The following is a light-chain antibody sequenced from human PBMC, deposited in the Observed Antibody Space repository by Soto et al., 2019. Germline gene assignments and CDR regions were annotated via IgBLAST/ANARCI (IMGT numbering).Light chain of an antibody. J-gene: IGLJ1*01. Sequence: QSVLTQPPSVSGAPGQRVTISCTGSSSNIGSGYDVHWYQQLPGTAPKLLIYGNRNRPSGVPDRFSGSKSGTSASSASLAITGLQAEDEADYYCQSYDSSLSGYVFGTGTKVTVL. CDR2: GNR. CDR1: SSNIGSGYD. CDR3: QSYDSSLSGYV. V-gene: IGLV1-40*01.